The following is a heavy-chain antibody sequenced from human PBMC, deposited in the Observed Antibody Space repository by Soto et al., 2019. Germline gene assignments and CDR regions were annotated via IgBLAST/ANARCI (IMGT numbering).Heavy chain of an antibody. J-gene: IGHJ4*02. CDR3: EKHAYSSAWVDY. CDR2: ISYDASNK. Sequence: QVQLVESGGGVVQPGRSLRLSCAASGFTFSVYGMHWVRQAPGKGLEWVAVISYDASNKYYEDSVKGRFTISRDNSKNTLYLEMNSLRTEATALYYCEKHAYSSAWVDYWGQGTLVTVSS. V-gene: IGHV3-30*18. CDR1: GFTFSVYG. D-gene: IGHD6-19*01.